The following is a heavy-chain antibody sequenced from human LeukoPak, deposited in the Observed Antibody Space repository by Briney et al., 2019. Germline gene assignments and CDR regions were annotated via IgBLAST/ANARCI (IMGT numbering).Heavy chain of an antibody. D-gene: IGHD3-10*01. V-gene: IGHV3-9*01. CDR3: AKEYYYGSGSYYGMDV. CDR1: GFTFDDYA. CDR2: ISWNSGSI. J-gene: IGHJ6*02. Sequence: GGSLRLSCAASGFTFDDYAMHWVRQAPGKGLEWVSGISWNSGSIGYADSVKGRFTICRDNAKNSLYLQMNSLRAEDTALYYCAKEYYYGSGSYYGMDVWGQGTTVTVSS.